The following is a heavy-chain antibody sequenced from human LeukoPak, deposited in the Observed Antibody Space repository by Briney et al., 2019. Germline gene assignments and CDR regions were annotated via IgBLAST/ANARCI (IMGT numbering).Heavy chain of an antibody. J-gene: IGHJ1*01. CDR2: ITHNGSN. CDR1: GESLNDHY. V-gene: IGHV4-34*01. D-gene: IGHD2-15*01. CDR3: ARGFCRGQSCYSAEYFQH. Sequence: SETLSLTCGVHGESLNDHYWSWIRQSPGKGLEWIGEITHNGSNTFNPSLESRLTISLETSKNQFSLKLTFVPPADASVYFCARGFCRGQSCYSAEYFQHWGQGTLVSVSS.